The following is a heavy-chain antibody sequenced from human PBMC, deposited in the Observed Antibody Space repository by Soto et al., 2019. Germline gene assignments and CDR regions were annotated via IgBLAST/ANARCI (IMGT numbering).Heavy chain of an antibody. Sequence: EVQLVESGGGLVKPGGSLGLSCAASGFTFSSYSINWVRQAPGKGLEWVSSISSSSSYIYYADSVKGRFTISRDNAKNSLYLQMNSLRAEDTAVYYCARDRCSSTSCYTLRNTFDIWGQGTMVTVSS. CDR1: GFTFSSYS. CDR2: ISSSSSYI. J-gene: IGHJ3*02. CDR3: ARDRCSSTSCYTLRNTFDI. D-gene: IGHD2-2*02. V-gene: IGHV3-21*01.